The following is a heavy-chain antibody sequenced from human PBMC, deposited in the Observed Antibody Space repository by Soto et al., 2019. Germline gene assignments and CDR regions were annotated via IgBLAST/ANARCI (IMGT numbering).Heavy chain of an antibody. CDR2: IDGRSTYT. Sequence: PGGSLRLSCAVSGFTFSNYGMNWVRQAPGKGLEWVSSIDGRSTYTYYADSVRGLFTVSRDNSKNSLYLQMNSLRAEDTAVYYCARTHPGATMVRGPYYYFDRWGRGTLVTVSS. J-gene: IGHJ2*01. CDR3: ARTHPGATMVRGPYYYFDR. CDR1: GFTFSNYG. D-gene: IGHD3-10*01. V-gene: IGHV3-21*01.